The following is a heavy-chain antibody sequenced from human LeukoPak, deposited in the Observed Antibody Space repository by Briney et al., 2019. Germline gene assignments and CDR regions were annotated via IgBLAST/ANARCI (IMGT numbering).Heavy chain of an antibody. V-gene: IGHV4-34*01. CDR3: ARLSPAGYSGSGFFES. CDR2: INHSGST. Sequence: SETLSLTCAVYGGSFSGYYWSWIRQPPGKGLEWIGEINHSGSTNYNPSLKSRVTISVDTSKNQFSLKLSSVTAADTAVYYCARLSPAGYSGSGFFESWGQGTLVTVSS. J-gene: IGHJ4*02. D-gene: IGHD3-10*01. CDR1: GGSFSGYY.